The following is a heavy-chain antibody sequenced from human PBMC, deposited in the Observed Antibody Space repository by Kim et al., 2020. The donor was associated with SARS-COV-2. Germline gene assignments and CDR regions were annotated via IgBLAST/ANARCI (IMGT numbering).Heavy chain of an antibody. Sequence: GGSLRLSCVASGFSISMFSLSWVCLVQGQGLGWVANMNKDGSGINYLDSVMIRFTISRDNANNSMFLQLNSLRAEDPALSYCVWNVGVEFDYWGQGT. CDR3: VWNVGVEFDY. D-gene: IGHD1-1*01. V-gene: IGHV3-7*03. CDR1: GFSISMFS. J-gene: IGHJ4*02. CDR2: MNKDGSGI.